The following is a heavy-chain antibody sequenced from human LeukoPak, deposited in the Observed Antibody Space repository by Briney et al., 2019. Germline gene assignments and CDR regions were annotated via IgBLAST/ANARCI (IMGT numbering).Heavy chain of an antibody. Sequence: SETLSLTCTVWGGSISSNYWSWIRQPPGKGLEWIGYIYNSGSTNYNPSLKSRVTMSVDTSKNQFSLKLSSVTAADTAVYYCARLARDSSGYDRFDYWGQGTLVTVSS. V-gene: IGHV4-59*01. J-gene: IGHJ4*02. CDR2: IYNSGST. D-gene: IGHD3-22*01. CDR3: ARLARDSSGYDRFDY. CDR1: GGSISSNY.